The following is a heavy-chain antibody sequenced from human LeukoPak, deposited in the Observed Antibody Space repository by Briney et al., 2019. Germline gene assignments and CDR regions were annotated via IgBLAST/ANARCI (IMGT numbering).Heavy chain of an antibody. CDR1: GFTFSMYA. CDR2: ISSNGGST. Sequence: PGGSLRLSCSASGFTFSMYAMHWVRQAPGKGLEYVSAISSNGGSTYYADSVKGRFTISRDNSKNTLYLQMNSLRAEDTAVYYCAKDASSSWFFDYWGQGTLVTVSS. J-gene: IGHJ4*02. V-gene: IGHV3-64*04. CDR3: AKDASSSWFFDY. D-gene: IGHD6-13*01.